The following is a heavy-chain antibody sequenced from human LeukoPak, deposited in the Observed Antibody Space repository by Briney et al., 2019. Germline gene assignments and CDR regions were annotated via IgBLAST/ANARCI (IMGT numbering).Heavy chain of an antibody. D-gene: IGHD2-15*01. CDR2: INPNSGGT. CDR3: ARGQAYCSGGSCHQFDY. Sequence: GASVKVSCKASGYTFTGYYMHWVRQAPGQGLEWMGWINPNSGGTNYAQKFQGWVTMTRDTSISTAYMELSRLRSDDTAVYYCARGQAYCSGGSCHQFDYWGQGTLVTVPS. J-gene: IGHJ4*02. V-gene: IGHV1-2*04. CDR1: GYTFTGYY.